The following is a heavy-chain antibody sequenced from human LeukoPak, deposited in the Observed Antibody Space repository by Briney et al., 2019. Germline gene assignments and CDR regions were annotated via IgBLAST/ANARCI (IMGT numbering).Heavy chain of an antibody. V-gene: IGHV3-23*01. Sequence: GGSLRLSCAASGFTISSYAMSWVRQAPGKGLEWVSAISGSGGSTYYADSVKGRFTISRDNSKNTLYLQMNSLRAEDTAVYYCANTYSSGWYYYYYGMDVWGQGTTVTVSS. J-gene: IGHJ6*02. CDR2: ISGSGGST. D-gene: IGHD6-19*01. CDR3: ANTYSSGWYYYYYGMDV. CDR1: GFTISSYA.